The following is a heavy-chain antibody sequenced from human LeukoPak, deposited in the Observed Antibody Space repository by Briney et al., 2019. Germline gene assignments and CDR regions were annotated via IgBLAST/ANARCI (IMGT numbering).Heavy chain of an antibody. D-gene: IGHD2-2*01. CDR3: ARGLEVGCSSSSCLPDY. V-gene: IGHV4-31*03. Sequence: PSQTLSLTCTVSGGSISSGGYYWSWIRQHPGKGLEWIGYIYYSGSTYYNPSLKSRVTISVDTPKNQFTLKLSSVTAADTAVYYCARGLEVGCSSSSCLPDYWGQGTLVTVSS. CDR1: GGSISSGGYY. CDR2: IYYSGST. J-gene: IGHJ4*02.